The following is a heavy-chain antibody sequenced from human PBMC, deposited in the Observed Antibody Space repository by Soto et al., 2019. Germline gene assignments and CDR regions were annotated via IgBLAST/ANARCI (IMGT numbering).Heavy chain of an antibody. V-gene: IGHV4-34*01. D-gene: IGHD3-10*01. J-gene: IGHJ6*02. CDR1: GGSFIGYY. CDR3: ARGRNYYGGGSYSPCNYYGIDS. CDR2: INHRGST. Sequence: KTSETLSVTCAVHGGSFIGYYWSWRRQRPGKGVEWIRGINHRGSTNYNPSLKSRVTITVDTYKNELSLKLSSVSAAGTALYYCARGRNYYGGGSYSPCNYYGIDSCGQGCT.